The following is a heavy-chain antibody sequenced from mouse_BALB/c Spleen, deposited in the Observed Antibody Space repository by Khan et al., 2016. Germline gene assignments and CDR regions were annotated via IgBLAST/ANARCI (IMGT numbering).Heavy chain of an antibody. J-gene: IGHJ1*01. CDR2: INSDGSAI. Sequence: VQLLETGGGLVQPGGSRGLSCEGSGFTFSGFWMSWVRQTPGKTLEWIGDINSDGSAINYAPSIKDRFTIFRDNDKSTLYLQMSNVRSEDTATYICMRCDDYCWYFDVWSAGTTVTVSS. CDR3: MRCDDYCWYFDV. CDR1: GFTFSGFW. D-gene: IGHD2-13*01. V-gene: IGHV11-2*02.